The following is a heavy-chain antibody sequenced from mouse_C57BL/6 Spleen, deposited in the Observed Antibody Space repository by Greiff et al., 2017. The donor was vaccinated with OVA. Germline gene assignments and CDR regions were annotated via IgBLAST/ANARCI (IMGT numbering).Heavy chain of an antibody. CDR3: AREGEVYGSSYGWYFDV. CDR2: IFPGSGST. J-gene: IGHJ1*03. D-gene: IGHD1-1*01. V-gene: IGHV1-75*01. Sequence: QVQLKQSGPELVKPGASVKISCKASGYTFTDYYINWVKQRPGQGLEWIGWIFPGSGSTYYNEKFKGKATLTVDTSSSTAYMLLSSLTSEDSAVYFCAREGEVYGSSYGWYFDVWGTGTTVTVSS. CDR1: GYTFTDYY.